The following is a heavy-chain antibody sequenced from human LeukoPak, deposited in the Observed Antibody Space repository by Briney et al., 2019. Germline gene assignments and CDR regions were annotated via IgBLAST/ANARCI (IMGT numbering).Heavy chain of an antibody. V-gene: IGHV4-39*07. J-gene: IGHJ4*02. CDR1: GGSISSSSYY. CDR2: IYYSGST. Sequence: SETLSLTCTASGGSISSSSYYWGWIRQPPGKGLEWIGTIYYSGSTYYNPSLKSRVSISVDTSKNQFSLRLTSVTAADTAVYYCAREGGPYRPLDYSGQGTLVTVAS. CDR3: AREGGPYRPLDY.